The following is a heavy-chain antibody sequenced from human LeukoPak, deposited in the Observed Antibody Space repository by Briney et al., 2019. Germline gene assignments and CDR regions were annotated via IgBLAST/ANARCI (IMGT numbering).Heavy chain of an antibody. D-gene: IGHD4-17*01. V-gene: IGHV5-51*01. Sequence: GESLKISCQDSGFTLTNYWIGWVRQMPGKGLEWMGIIHSTDSHAKYSPSLQGQVTISVDKSISTAYLQWRGLKASDTAMYYCAGARHDDFRWDYWGQGTLVTVSS. CDR1: GFTLTNYW. CDR2: IHSTDSHA. CDR3: AGARHDDFRWDY. J-gene: IGHJ4*02.